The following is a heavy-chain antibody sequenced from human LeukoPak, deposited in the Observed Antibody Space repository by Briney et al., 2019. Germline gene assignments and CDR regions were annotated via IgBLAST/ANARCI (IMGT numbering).Heavy chain of an antibody. V-gene: IGHV3-7*04. CDR1: GFTFSSYW. CDR2: IKQDGSEK. CDR3: ARETEMANLDY. J-gene: IGHJ4*02. Sequence: GGSLRLSCTASGFTFSSYWMNWVRQAPGKGLEWVANIKQDGSEKYYVDSVKGRFTISRDNAKKSLYLQMNSQRAEDTAVYYCARETEMANLDYWGQGTLVTVSS. D-gene: IGHD5-24*01.